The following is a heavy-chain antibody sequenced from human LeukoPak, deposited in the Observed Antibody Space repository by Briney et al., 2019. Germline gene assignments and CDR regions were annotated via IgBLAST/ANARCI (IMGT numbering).Heavy chain of an antibody. CDR1: GHTFNPYG. D-gene: IGHD4-17*01. CDR3: ARDVMYGDNLANFDY. Sequence: PGGSLTLFCEACGHTFNPYGKQWVRQAPGKGREWVSYISSGSSTLYYADSVKGRFTISRDNAQNSLYLQLNSLRDEDTAVYYRARDVMYGDNLANFDYWGQGTLVTVSS. CDR2: ISSGSSTL. J-gene: IGHJ4*02. V-gene: IGHV3-48*02.